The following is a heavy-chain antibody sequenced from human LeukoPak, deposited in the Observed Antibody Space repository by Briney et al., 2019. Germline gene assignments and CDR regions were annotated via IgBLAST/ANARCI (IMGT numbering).Heavy chain of an antibody. CDR3: ARPLVGADTLFDY. Sequence: HGESLKISCKGSGYSLTSYWIGWVRQMPGKGLEWMGIIYPGDSDTRYSPSFQGQVSISADKSISTAYLQWSSLKASDTAMYYCARPLVGADTLFDYWGQGTLVTVSS. CDR1: GYSLTSYW. D-gene: IGHD1-26*01. CDR2: IYPGDSDT. J-gene: IGHJ4*02. V-gene: IGHV5-51*01.